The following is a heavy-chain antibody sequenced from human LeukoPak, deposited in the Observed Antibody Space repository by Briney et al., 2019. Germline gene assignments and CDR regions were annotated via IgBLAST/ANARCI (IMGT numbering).Heavy chain of an antibody. V-gene: IGHV3-11*04. CDR1: GFTFSNYY. J-gene: IGHJ4*02. CDR3: ARVWSMVVTYDY. D-gene: IGHD4/OR15-4a*01. Sequence: GGSLRLSCAASGFTFSNYYMSWTRQAPGKGLEWVSYISSSGSTIYYADSVKGRFTISRDNAKNSLYLQMNSLRAEDTAVYYCARVWSMVVTYDYWGQGTLVTVSS. CDR2: ISSSGSTI.